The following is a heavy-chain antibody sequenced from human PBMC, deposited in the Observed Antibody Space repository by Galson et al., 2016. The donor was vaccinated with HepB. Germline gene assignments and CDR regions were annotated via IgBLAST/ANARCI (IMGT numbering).Heavy chain of an antibody. V-gene: IGHV3-23*01. J-gene: IGHJ3*01. D-gene: IGHD5-18*01. CDR1: GFSFNNYA. CDR3: VRGGDTVIGAAFDV. Sequence: SLRLSCAASGFSFNNYAMGWVRQTPGKGLEWVSDIRGSGGGATYADSVMGRFTISRDNSKNTLYLQMNSLRAEDTAVYYCVRGGDTVIGAAFDVWGQGTMVTVSS. CDR2: IRGSGGGA.